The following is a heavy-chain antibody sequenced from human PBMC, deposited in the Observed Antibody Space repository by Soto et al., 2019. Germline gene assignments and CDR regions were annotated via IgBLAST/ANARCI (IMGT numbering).Heavy chain of an antibody. CDR3: ARGLYSGYFLY. J-gene: IGHJ4*02. V-gene: IGHV1-69*02. Sequence: SVKVSCKASGGAFSSYTISWVRQAPGQGLEWMGRIIPILGIANYAQKFQGRVTITADKSTSTAYMELSSLRSEDTAVYYCARGLYSGYFLYWGQGTLVTVSS. D-gene: IGHD5-12*01. CDR2: IIPILGIA. CDR1: GGAFSSYT.